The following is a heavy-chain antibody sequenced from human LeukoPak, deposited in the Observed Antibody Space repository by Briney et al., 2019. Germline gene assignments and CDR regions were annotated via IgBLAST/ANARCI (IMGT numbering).Heavy chain of an antibody. J-gene: IGHJ4*02. V-gene: IGHV3-23*01. CDR2: ISGSGGST. CDR1: GFTFSSYA. Sequence: GGSLRLSCAASGFTFSSYAMSWVRQAPGKGLEWVSAISGSGGSTYYADSVKGRFTISRDNSKNTLYLQMNSLRAEDTAVYYCARVLEDFWSGYPYDYWGQGTLVTVSS. CDR3: ARVLEDFWSGYPYDY. D-gene: IGHD3-3*01.